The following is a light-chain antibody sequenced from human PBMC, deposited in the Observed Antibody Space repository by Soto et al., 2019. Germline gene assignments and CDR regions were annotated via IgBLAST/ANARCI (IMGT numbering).Light chain of an antibody. CDR2: EVN. CDR3: SSYAGSSNV. J-gene: IGLJ1*01. Sequence: HSSLTQPPSASGSPGQSVAISCTGTISDVGGYNYVSWYQQHPGKAPKLMIYEVNKRPSGVPDRFSGSKSGNTASLTVSGLQAEDEADYYCSSYAGSSNVFGTGTKVTVL. V-gene: IGLV2-8*01. CDR1: ISDVGGYNY.